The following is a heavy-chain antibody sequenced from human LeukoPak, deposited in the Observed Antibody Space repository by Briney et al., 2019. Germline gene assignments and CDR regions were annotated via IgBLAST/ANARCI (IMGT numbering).Heavy chain of an antibody. J-gene: IGHJ3*01. CDR1: SYSLTELS. CDR3: ATNLGIAVAGGAFDL. D-gene: IGHD6-19*01. Sequence: ASVKVSCKVSSYSLTELSMHWVRQAPGKGLEWMGGFDLEDGKTIYAQRLQGRVTMTEDTSTDTAYMQLRSLISEDSAVYYCATNLGIAVAGGAFDLWGQGTVVTVSS. CDR2: FDLEDGKT. V-gene: IGHV1-24*01.